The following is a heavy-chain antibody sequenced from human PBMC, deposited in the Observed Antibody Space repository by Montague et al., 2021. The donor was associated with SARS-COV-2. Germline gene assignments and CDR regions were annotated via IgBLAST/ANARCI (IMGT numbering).Heavy chain of an antibody. Sequence: QSGAEVKKPGESLRISCKGSGYSFTSYWISWVRQMPGKGLEWMGRIDPSDSYTNYSPSFQGHVTISADKSISTAYLQRSSLKASDTAMYYCARLSRDGYNLGRGSLLGGMDVWGQGTTVTVSS. CDR2: IDPSDSYT. J-gene: IGHJ6*02. CDR3: ARLSRDGYNLGRGSLLGGMDV. CDR1: GYSFTSYW. D-gene: IGHD5-24*01. V-gene: IGHV5-10-1*01.